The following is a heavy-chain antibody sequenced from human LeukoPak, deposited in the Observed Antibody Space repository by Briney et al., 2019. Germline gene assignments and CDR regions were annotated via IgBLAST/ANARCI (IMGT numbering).Heavy chain of an antibody. Sequence: ASVKVSCKTSGYNFPSYSINWVRQAPGQGLEWMGRISAYTGNTIYAQKFQGRVTLTTDASTSTAYMELRSLRSDDTAVYYCARGVDFWSGYYSAFDIWGQGTMVTVSP. J-gene: IGHJ3*02. CDR2: ISAYTGNT. CDR1: GYNFPSYS. V-gene: IGHV1-18*01. CDR3: ARGVDFWSGYYSAFDI. D-gene: IGHD3-3*01.